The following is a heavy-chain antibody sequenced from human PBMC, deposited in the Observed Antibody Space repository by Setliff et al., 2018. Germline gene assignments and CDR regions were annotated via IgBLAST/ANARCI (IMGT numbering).Heavy chain of an antibody. V-gene: IGHV3-23*01. CDR3: AGQGPIFGSGLIPGFDQ. Sequence: GGSLRLSCAASGLTLNSYAISWVRQAPGKGLEWVSTVSVSGDNTYYTDSVKGRFTTSRDNSKNTVSLQMSSLRTEDTAIYFCAGQGPIFGSGLIPGFDQWGQGTMVTVSS. CDR1: GLTLNSYA. J-gene: IGHJ4*02. CDR2: VSVSGDNT. D-gene: IGHD3-3*01.